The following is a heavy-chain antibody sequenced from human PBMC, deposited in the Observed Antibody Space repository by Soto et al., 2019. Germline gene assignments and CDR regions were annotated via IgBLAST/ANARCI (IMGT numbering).Heavy chain of an antibody. V-gene: IGHV1-46*01. D-gene: IGHD3-3*01. CDR2: INPSGGST. J-gene: IGHJ6*02. CDR3: ASGLLSPYYYYGMDV. Sequence: ASVKVSCKASGYTFTSYYMHWVRQAPGQGLEWMGIINPSGGSTSYAQKFQGRVTMTRDTSTSTVYMELSSLRSEDTAVYYCASGLLSPYYYYGMDVWGQGTTVTVSS. CDR1: GYTFTSYY.